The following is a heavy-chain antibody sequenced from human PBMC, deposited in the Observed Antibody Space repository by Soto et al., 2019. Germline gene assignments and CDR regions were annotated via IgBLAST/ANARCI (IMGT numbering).Heavy chain of an antibody. Sequence: AETLSLTCTVSGGSISSSSYYWGWIRQPPGKGLEWIGSIYYSGSTYYNPSLKSRVTISIDTSKNQFSLKLSSVTAADTAVYYCARLGECSGGSCYFADPTYYFDYWGQGTLVTVSS. CDR3: ARLGECSGGSCYFADPTYYFDY. CDR2: IYYSGST. CDR1: GGSISSSSYY. V-gene: IGHV4-39*01. J-gene: IGHJ4*02. D-gene: IGHD2-15*01.